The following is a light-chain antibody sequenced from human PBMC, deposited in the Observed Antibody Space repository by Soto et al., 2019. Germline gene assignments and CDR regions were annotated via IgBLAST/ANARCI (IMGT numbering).Light chain of an antibody. Sequence: QPVLTQSPSASASLGASVELTCTLRSGHSSYAIAWHQQQPEKGPRYLMKLNSDGSHSKGDGIPDRFSGSSSGAERYLTISSLQSEDEADYYCQTWGTGIQVFGGGTQLTVL. CDR2: LNSDGSH. CDR1: SGHSSYA. CDR3: QTWGTGIQV. J-gene: IGLJ2*01. V-gene: IGLV4-69*01.